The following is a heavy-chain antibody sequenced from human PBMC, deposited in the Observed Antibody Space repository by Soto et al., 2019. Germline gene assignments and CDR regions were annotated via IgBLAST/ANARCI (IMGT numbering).Heavy chain of an antibody. CDR3: AAILGMDV. CDR2: IKKDGSEK. V-gene: IGHV3-7*05. CDR1: GFTFSNYW. D-gene: IGHD3-3*02. Sequence: EVQLVESGGGLVQPGGSLRLSCAVSGFTFSNYWMSWVRQAPGKGLEWVANIKKDGSEKYYVDSVKGRFIISRDNGKKSLYLQMNDLRAEDTALYYCAAILGMDVWGQGTTVTVSS. J-gene: IGHJ6*02.